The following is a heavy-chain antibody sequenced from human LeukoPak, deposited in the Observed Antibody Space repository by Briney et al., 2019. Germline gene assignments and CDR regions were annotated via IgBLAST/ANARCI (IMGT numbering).Heavy chain of an antibody. CDR2: IRYDGSNK. CDR1: GFTFSEYY. J-gene: IGHJ4*02. Sequence: GGSLRLSCAASGFTFSEYYMSWIRQAPGKGLEWVAFIRYDGSNKYYADSVKGRFTISRDNSKNTLYLQMNSLRAEDTAVYYCARGVGTIFGVVPDYWGQGTLVTVSS. V-gene: IGHV3-30*02. CDR3: ARGVGTIFGVVPDY. D-gene: IGHD3-3*01.